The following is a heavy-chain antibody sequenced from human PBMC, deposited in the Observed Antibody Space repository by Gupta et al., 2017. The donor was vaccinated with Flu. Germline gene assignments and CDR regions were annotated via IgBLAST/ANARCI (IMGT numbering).Heavy chain of an antibody. CDR3: AKDSRSGLHDS. CDR1: GYTFRNYA. Sequence: QVQLVQSGTEVKKPGASVKVSCKASGYTFRNYAISWVRQAPGQGLEWMGWISTFSGNTDYAQNLQDRVTLTTDTSTSTAYMELRSLSSDDTAVYYCAKDSRSGLHDSWGQGTLVTVSS. V-gene: IGHV1-18*01. D-gene: IGHD3-10*01. J-gene: IGHJ4*02. CDR2: ISTFSGNT.